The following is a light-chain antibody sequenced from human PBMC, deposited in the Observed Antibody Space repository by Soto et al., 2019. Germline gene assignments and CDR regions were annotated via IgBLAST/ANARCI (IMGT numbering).Light chain of an antibody. CDR2: LGS. CDR3: MQALQSPT. J-gene: IGKJ5*01. Sequence: DIVMTQSPLSLPVTPGEPASISCRSNQSLLHSNGYNYLDWYLQKPGQSPQLLIYLGSNRASGVPDRFSGSGSGTDFTLKISTVEAEDVGVYYCMQALQSPTFGQGTRLEIK. V-gene: IGKV2-28*01. CDR1: QSLLHSNGYNY.